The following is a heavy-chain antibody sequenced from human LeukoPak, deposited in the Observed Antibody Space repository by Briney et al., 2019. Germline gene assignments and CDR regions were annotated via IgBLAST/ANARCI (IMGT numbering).Heavy chain of an antibody. V-gene: IGHV4-39*01. CDR1: GGSVSTRIYY. D-gene: IGHD1-26*01. Sequence: SETLSLTCTVSGGSVSTRIYYWAWIRQPPGKGLGWIGSAFYSWSTYYHPSLRSRATISVDTSKNQFSLKLDSVTAADTAVYYCARLVDAWSWIDGWGQGSLVTVSS. CDR3: ARLVDAWSWIDG. CDR2: AFYSWST. J-gene: IGHJ5*02.